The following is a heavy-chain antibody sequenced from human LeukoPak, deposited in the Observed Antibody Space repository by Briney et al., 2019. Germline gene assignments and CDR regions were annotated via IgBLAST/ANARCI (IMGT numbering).Heavy chain of an antibody. J-gene: IGHJ5*02. CDR2: IKQDGSEK. V-gene: IGHV3-7*01. CDR3: ARGASGLGDYGSGSHYNNNWFDP. D-gene: IGHD3-10*01. Sequence: GGSLRLSCAASGFTFSSYWMSWFRQAPGKGLEWVANIKQDGSEKYYVDSVKGRFTISRDNAKNSLYLQMNSLRAEDTAVYYCARGASGLGDYGSGSHYNNNWFDPWGQGTLVTVSS. CDR1: GFTFSSYW.